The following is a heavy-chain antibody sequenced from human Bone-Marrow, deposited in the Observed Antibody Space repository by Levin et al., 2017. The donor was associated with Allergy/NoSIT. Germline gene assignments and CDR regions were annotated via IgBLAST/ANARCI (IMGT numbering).Heavy chain of an antibody. J-gene: IGHJ6*02. D-gene: IGHD2-21*02. Sequence: EASVKVSCKASGGTFSSYAISWVRQAPGQGLEWMGGIIPIFGTANYAQKFQGRVTITADESTSTAYMELSSLRSEDTAVYYCARDRGNGCGGDCYPYYYYGMDVWGQGTTVTVSS. CDR3: ARDRGNGCGGDCYPYYYYGMDV. V-gene: IGHV1-69*13. CDR2: IIPIFGTA. CDR1: GGTFSSYA.